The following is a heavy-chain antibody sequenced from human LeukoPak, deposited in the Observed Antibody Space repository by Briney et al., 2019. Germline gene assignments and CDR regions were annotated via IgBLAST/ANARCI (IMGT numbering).Heavy chain of an antibody. Sequence: PSETLSLTCTVSGGSISSYYWSWIRQPPGKGLEWIGYIYYSGSTNYNPSLKSRVTISVDTSKNQFSLKLSSVTAADTAVYYCARVIAAAGGSGYYYYYYMDVWGKGTTVTISS. CDR2: IYYSGST. CDR1: GGSISSYY. CDR3: ARVIAAAGGSGYYYYYYMDV. J-gene: IGHJ6*03. V-gene: IGHV4-59*01. D-gene: IGHD6-13*01.